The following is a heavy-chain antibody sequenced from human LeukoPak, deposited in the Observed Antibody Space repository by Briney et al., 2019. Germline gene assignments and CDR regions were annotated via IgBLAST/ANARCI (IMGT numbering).Heavy chain of an antibody. CDR3: ARGPPSGCSSTSCYLNH. V-gene: IGHV3-21*01. CDR2: ISSSSSYI. J-gene: IGHJ5*02. CDR1: GFTFSSYS. D-gene: IGHD2-2*01. Sequence: GSLRLSCAASGFTFSSYSMNWVRQAPGKGLEWVSSISSSSSYIYYADSVKGRFTISRDNAKNSLYLQMNSLRAEDTAVYYCARGPPSGCSSTSCYLNHWGQGTLVTVSS.